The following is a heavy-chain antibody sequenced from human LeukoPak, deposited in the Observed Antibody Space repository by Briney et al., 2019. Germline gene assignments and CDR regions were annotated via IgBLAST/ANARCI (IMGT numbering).Heavy chain of an antibody. J-gene: IGHJ4*02. CDR3: ARAGMDGRGYYQGFDY. CDR1: GFTFSSYS. D-gene: IGHD3-22*01. Sequence: GGSLRLSCAASGFTFSSYSMNWVRQAPGKGLEWVSYISSSSSPIYYADSMKGRFTISRDNAKNSLYLQMNSLRAEDTALYYCARAGMDGRGYYQGFDYWGQGTLVTVSS. V-gene: IGHV3-48*04. CDR2: ISSSSSPI.